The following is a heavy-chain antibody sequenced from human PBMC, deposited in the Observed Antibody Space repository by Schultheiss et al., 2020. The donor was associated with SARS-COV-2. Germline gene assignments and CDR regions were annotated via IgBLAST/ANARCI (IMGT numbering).Heavy chain of an antibody. D-gene: IGHD5-18*01. Sequence: SETLSLTCTVSGGSISSYYWSWIRQPAGKGLEWIGRIYTSGSTNYNPSLKSRVTISVDTSKNQFSLQLNSVTPEDTAVYFCARDRGTWIQLNVMDVWGQGTTVTVSS. CDR2: IYTSGST. CDR1: GGSISSYY. CDR3: ARDRGTWIQLNVMDV. V-gene: IGHV4-4*07. J-gene: IGHJ6*02.